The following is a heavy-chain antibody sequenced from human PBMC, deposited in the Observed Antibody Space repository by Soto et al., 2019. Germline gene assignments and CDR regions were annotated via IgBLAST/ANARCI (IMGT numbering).Heavy chain of an antibody. V-gene: IGHV4-59*01. J-gene: IGHJ6*03. D-gene: IGHD3-3*01. CDR2: IYYSGST. CDR3: ARSDSRYYYYMDV. Sequence: QVQLQESGPGLVKPSETLSLTCTVSGGSISTYDWSWIRQPPGKGLEWIGYIYYSGSTTYNPSLKSRVTISVDTSKNQFSLKLSSVTAADTAVYYCARSDSRYYYYMDVWGKGTTVIVSS. CDR1: GGSISTYD.